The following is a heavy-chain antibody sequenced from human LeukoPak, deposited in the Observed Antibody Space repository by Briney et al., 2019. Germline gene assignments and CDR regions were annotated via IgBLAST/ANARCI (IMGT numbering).Heavy chain of an antibody. CDR1: SGSVSSGSYY. CDR3: ARVPISTTARGYFDY. J-gene: IGHJ4*02. Sequence: SETLSLTCTVSSGSVSSGSYYWSWIRQPPGKGLEWIGYIYYSGSTTYNPSLKSRVTIAVDTSKNKFCLKMSSVTAADTAVYYCARVPISTTARGYFDYWGQGTLVTVSS. D-gene: IGHD4-17*01. V-gene: IGHV4-61*01. CDR2: IYYSGST.